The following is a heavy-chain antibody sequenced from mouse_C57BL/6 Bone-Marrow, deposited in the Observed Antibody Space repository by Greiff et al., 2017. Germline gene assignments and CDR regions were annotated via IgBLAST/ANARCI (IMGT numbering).Heavy chain of an antibody. J-gene: IGHJ1*03. CDR3: ARGGSSRHWYGDV. V-gene: IGHV1-52*01. CDR1: GYTFTSYW. CDR2: IDPSDSET. Sequence: QVQLQQPGAELVRPGSSVKLSCKASGYTFTSYWMHWVKQRPIQGLEWIGNIDPSDSETHYNQKFKDKATLTVDKSSSPAYMPLSSLTSEDSAVYYCARGGSSRHWYGDVWGTGTTVTVSS. D-gene: IGHD1-1*01.